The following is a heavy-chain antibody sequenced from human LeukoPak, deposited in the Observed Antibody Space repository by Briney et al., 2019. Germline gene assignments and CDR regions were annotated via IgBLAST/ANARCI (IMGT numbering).Heavy chain of an antibody. CDR2: INHSGST. Sequence: PSETLSLTCAVYGGSFSGYYWSWIRQPPGKGLEWIGEINHSGSTNYNPSLKSRVTISVDTSKNQFSLKLSSVTAADTAVYYCARGPALYSNYGSHFDKWGQGTLVTVSS. V-gene: IGHV4-34*01. CDR1: GGSFSGYY. CDR3: ARGPALYSNYGSHFDK. J-gene: IGHJ4*02. D-gene: IGHD4-11*01.